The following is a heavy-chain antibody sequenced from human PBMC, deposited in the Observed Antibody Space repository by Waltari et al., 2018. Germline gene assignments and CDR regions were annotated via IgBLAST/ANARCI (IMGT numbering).Heavy chain of an antibody. CDR2: ISGSGGST. D-gene: IGHD3-22*01. J-gene: IGHJ5*02. CDR3: AKDGYYYDSSENWFDP. CDR1: GFTFSNYA. Sequence: EVQLLESGGDLVQPGGSLRLSCAASGFTFSNYAMSWVRQAPGRGLEWVSAISGSGGSTYYADSVKGRFTISRDNSKNTLYLQMNSLRAEDTAVYYCAKDGYYYDSSENWFDPWGQGTLVTVSS. V-gene: IGHV3-23*01.